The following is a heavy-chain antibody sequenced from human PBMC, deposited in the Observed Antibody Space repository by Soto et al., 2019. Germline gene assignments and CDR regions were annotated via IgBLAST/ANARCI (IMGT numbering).Heavy chain of an antibody. Sequence: PSETLSLTCTVSGGSISSYYWSWIRQPPGKGLEWIGYIYYSGSTNYNPSLKSRVTISVDTSKNQCSLKLSSVTAEATAVYYCARYPKYSSSWYYAFDIWGQGTMVTVSS. CDR3: ARYPKYSSSWYYAFDI. V-gene: IGHV4-59*01. CDR2: IYYSGST. D-gene: IGHD6-13*01. CDR1: GGSISSYY. J-gene: IGHJ3*02.